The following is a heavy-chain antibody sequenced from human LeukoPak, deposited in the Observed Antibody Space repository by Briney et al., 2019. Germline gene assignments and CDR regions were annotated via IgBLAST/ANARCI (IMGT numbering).Heavy chain of an antibody. CDR3: ARDPSIVVVPAAPADNWFDP. D-gene: IGHD2-2*01. V-gene: IGHV1-24*01. J-gene: IGHJ5*02. CDR1: GYTLTELS. CDR2: FDPEDGET. Sequence: RASVKVSCKVSGYTLTELSMHWVRQAPGKGLEWMGGFDPEDGETIYAQKFQGRVTMTEDTSTDTAYMELRSLRSDDTAVYYCARDPSIVVVPAAPADNWFDPWGQGTLVTVSS.